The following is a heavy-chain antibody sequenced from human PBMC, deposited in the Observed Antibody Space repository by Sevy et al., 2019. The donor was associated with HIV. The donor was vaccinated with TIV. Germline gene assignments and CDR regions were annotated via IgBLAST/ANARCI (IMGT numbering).Heavy chain of an antibody. Sequence: GGSLRLSCAASGFTFSTYAVSWVLQAPGKGLEWVAALNGDRTYYAGSVKGRFTISRDNPKNTVYLQVNSLRVEDTALYYCVKEETAPYFDCWGQGTLVTVSS. CDR3: VKEETAPYFDC. V-gene: IGHV3-23*01. J-gene: IGHJ4*02. CDR1: GFTFSTYA. CDR2: LNGDRT. D-gene: IGHD2-21*02.